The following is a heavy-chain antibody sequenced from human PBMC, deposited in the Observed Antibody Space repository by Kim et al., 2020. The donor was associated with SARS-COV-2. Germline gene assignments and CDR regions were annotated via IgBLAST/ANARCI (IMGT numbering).Heavy chain of an antibody. CDR3: ARGVWGSPCTYFDY. CDR2: IYYSGST. J-gene: IGHJ4*02. V-gene: IGHV4-31*03. D-gene: IGHD3-16*01. CDR1: GGSISSGGYY. Sequence: SETLSLTCTVSGGSISSGGYYWSWIRQHPGKGLEWIGYIYYSGSTYYNPSLKSRVTISVDTSKNQFSLKLSSVTAADTAVYYCARGVWGSPCTYFDYWGQGTLVTVSS.